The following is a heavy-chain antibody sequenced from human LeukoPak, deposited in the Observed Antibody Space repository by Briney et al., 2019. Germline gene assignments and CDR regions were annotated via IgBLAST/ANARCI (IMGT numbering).Heavy chain of an antibody. CDR2: VNGDGGIT. Sequence: SGGSLRLSCAASGFTFSSYSMNWVRQAPGKGLEWVSGVNGDGGITYYADSVKGRFTISRDNSKNTLYLEMNSLRAEDTAVYYCGKHYDYVWGSYGNWGQGTLVTVSS. V-gene: IGHV3-23*01. J-gene: IGHJ4*02. CDR1: GFTFSSYS. D-gene: IGHD3-16*01. CDR3: GKHYDYVWGSYGN.